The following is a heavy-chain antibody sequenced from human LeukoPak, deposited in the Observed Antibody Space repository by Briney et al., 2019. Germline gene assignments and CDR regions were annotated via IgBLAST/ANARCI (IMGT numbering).Heavy chain of an antibody. CDR3: ARDHNVADV. V-gene: IGHV3-7*01. D-gene: IGHD2-8*01. CDR2: LNQDGSVQ. CDR1: GFTLSHYW. Sequence: GGSLRLSCVASGFTLSHYWMTWYRQAPGKGLEWVANLNQDGSVQLYVDSVRGRFTISRDNAKNSVYIQMNSLRVEDTAMYFCARDHNVADVWGRGTKVTVSS. J-gene: IGHJ3*01.